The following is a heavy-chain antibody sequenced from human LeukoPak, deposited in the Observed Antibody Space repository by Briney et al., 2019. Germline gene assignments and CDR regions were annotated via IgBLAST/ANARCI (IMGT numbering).Heavy chain of an antibody. Sequence: GESLKISCKGSGYSFTSYWIGWVRQMPGKGLEWMGIIYPGDSDTRYSPSFQGQVTISADKSISTAYLQWSSLKASDTAMYYCARLQRNDYGGNSGYFDYWGQGTLVTVSS. CDR1: GYSFTSYW. CDR2: IYPGDSDT. D-gene: IGHD4-23*01. V-gene: IGHV5-51*01. J-gene: IGHJ4*02. CDR3: ARLQRNDYGGNSGYFDY.